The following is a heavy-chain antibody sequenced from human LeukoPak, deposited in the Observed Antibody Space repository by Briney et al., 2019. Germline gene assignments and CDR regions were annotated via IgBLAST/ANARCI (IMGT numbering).Heavy chain of an antibody. CDR3: ARDLSTGSYYYYGMDV. CDR2: ISYDGSNK. Sequence: GGSLRLSCAASGLTLSFYGMHWVRQAPGKGLEWVAVISYDGSNKYYADSVKGRFTISRDNAKNSLYLQMNSLRAEDTAVYYCARDLSTGSYYYYGMDVWGQGTTVTVSS. J-gene: IGHJ6*02. CDR1: GLTLSFYG. D-gene: IGHD2/OR15-2a*01. V-gene: IGHV3-30*03.